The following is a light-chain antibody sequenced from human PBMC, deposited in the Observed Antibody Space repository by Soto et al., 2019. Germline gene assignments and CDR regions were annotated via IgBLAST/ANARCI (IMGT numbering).Light chain of an antibody. V-gene: IGLV2-14*01. J-gene: IGLJ1*01. Sequence: QSALTQPASVSGSPGQSITISCTGTSSDIGGYNYVSWYQQHPGKAPKLMIYVVSNRPSGVSNRFSGSKSGYTASLTISGLQAEDEADYYCSSYTSSRNYVFGTGTKLTVL. CDR3: SSYTSSRNYV. CDR1: SSDIGGYNY. CDR2: VVS.